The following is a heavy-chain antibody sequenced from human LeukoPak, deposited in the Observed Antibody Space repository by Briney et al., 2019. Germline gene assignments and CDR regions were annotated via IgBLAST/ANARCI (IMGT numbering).Heavy chain of an antibody. CDR1: GGSFSGYC. V-gene: IGHV4-34*01. CDR3: ARAPSGATNDAFDI. D-gene: IGHD1-26*01. CDR2: INHSGST. J-gene: IGHJ3*02. Sequence: SETLSLTCTVYGGSFSGYCWSWIRQPPGKGLEWVGEINHSGSTNYNPSLKSRVTISVGTSKNQFSLKLSSVTAADTAVYCCARAPSGATNDAFDIWGQGTMVTVSS.